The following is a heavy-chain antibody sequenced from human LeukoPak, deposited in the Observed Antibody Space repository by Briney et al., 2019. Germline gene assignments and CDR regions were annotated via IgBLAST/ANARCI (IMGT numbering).Heavy chain of an antibody. CDR3: ARCLGGDYVSDTYWYFDL. Sequence: PGGSLRLSCAASGFPVSSYYMIWVRQAPGKGLEWVSVIYIGGRTYYADSATGRFTISGDNSKNTLYLQMNSLRAEDTAVYYCARCLGGDYVSDTYWYFDLWGRGTPVTVSS. D-gene: IGHD4-17*01. V-gene: IGHV3-53*01. CDR2: IYIGGRT. J-gene: IGHJ2*01. CDR1: GFPVSSYY.